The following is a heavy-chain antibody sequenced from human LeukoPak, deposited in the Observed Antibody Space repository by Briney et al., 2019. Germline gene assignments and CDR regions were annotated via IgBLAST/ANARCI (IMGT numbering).Heavy chain of an antibody. CDR2: INAYNGNT. CDR3: ARDYDSWSGSY. D-gene: IGHD3-3*01. CDR1: GYTFTSYG. J-gene: IGHJ4*02. V-gene: IGHV1-18*01. Sequence: ASVKVSCKASGYTFTSYGISWVRQAPRQGLEWIGWINAYNGNTNHAQKFQGRVTMTTDTSASTVYMELRSLRSDDTAVYYCARDYDSWSGSYWGQGTLVTVSP.